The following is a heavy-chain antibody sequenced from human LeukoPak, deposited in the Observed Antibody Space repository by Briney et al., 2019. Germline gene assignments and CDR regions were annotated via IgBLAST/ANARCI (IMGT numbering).Heavy chain of an antibody. J-gene: IGHJ4*02. CDR2: ISGSGGGT. V-gene: IGHV3-23*01. CDR3: AKGGAYVSGSYYD. CDR1: GFIFSSYG. D-gene: IGHD3-10*01. Sequence: PGGSLRLSCSASGFIFSSYGMSWVRQASGKGLEWVSTISGSGGGTYYADSVKGRFTISRDNSKNTLYLQMNSLRAEDTAVYYCAKGGAYVSGSYYDWGQGTLVTVSS.